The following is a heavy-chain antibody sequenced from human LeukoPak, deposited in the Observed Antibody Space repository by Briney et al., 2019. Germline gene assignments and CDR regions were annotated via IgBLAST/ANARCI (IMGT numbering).Heavy chain of an antibody. CDR1: GYTFTGYY. J-gene: IGHJ1*01. CDR3: ATSSGYYVGYIQY. Sequence: ASMKVSCKASGYTFTGYYMHWVRQAPGQGLEWMGWINPNSGGTNYAQKFQGRVTMTRDMSISTAYMELSRLRSDDTAVYYCATSSGYYVGYIQYWGQGTLVTVSS. D-gene: IGHD3-22*01. CDR2: INPNSGGT. V-gene: IGHV1-2*02.